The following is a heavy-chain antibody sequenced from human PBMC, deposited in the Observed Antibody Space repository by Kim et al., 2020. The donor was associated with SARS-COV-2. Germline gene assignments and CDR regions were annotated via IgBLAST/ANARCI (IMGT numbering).Heavy chain of an antibody. Sequence: SETLSLTCTVSGGSISSYYWSWIRQPAGKGLEWIGRIYTSGSTNYNPSLKSRVTMSVDTSKNQFSLKLSSVTAADTAVYYCARDGSYSNPAYYYGMDVWGQGTTVTVSS. CDR3: ARDGSYSNPAYYYGMDV. CDR1: GGSISSYY. D-gene: IGHD1-26*01. CDR2: IYTSGST. J-gene: IGHJ6*02. V-gene: IGHV4-4*07.